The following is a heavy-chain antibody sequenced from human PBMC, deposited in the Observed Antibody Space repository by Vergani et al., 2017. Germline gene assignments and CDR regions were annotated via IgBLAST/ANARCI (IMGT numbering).Heavy chain of an antibody. V-gene: IGHV4-31*03. CDR3: AREPAAAAQGDAFDI. D-gene: IGHD6-13*01. CDR2: IYYSGST. Sequence: QVQLQESGPGLVKPSQTLSLTCTVSGRSISSGGYYWSWIRQHPGKGLEWIGYIYYSGSTYYNPSLKSRVTISVDTSKNQFSLKLSSVTAADTAVYYCAREPAAAAQGDAFDIWGQGTMVTVSS. J-gene: IGHJ3*02. CDR1: GRSISSGGYY.